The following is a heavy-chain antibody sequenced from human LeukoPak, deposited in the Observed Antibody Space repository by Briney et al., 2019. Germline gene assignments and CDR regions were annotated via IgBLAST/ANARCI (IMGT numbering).Heavy chain of an antibody. CDR2: INHSGST. CDR1: GVSFSGYY. Sequence: SETLSLSCAVYGVSFSGYYWSWIRQPPGKGLEWIGEINHSGSTNYNPSLKSRVTISVDTSKNQFSLKLSSVTAADTAVYYGARGSYDSSGYFGPFDIWGQGTIVTVSS. D-gene: IGHD3-22*01. J-gene: IGHJ3*02. V-gene: IGHV4-34*01. CDR3: ARGSYDSSGYFGPFDI.